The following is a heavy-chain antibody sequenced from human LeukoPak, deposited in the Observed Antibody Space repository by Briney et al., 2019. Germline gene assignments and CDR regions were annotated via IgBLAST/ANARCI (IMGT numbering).Heavy chain of an antibody. CDR1: GFTFSSYS. J-gene: IGHJ4*02. Sequence: QTGGSLRLSCAASGFTFSSYSMNWVRQAPGKGLEWVSYISSGSNTIYYADSVKGRFTISRDNAKNSLYLQMNSLRYEDTAVHYCARGKIYIDYWGQGTLVTVSS. CDR3: ARGKIYIDY. CDR2: ISSGSNTI. V-gene: IGHV3-48*02.